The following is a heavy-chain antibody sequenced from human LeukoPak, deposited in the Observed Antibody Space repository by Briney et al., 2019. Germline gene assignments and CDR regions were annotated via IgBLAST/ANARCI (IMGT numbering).Heavy chain of an antibody. D-gene: IGHD3-10*01. CDR1: GFTFSSYG. CDR2: ISGSGGST. V-gene: IGHV3-23*01. Sequence: GGSLRLSCAASGFTFSSYGMSWVRQAPGKGLEWVSAISGSGGSTYYADSVKGRFTISRDNSKNTLYLQMNNLRAEDTAVYYCAKTRGSGPFDYWGQGTLVTVSS. CDR3: AKTRGSGPFDY. J-gene: IGHJ4*02.